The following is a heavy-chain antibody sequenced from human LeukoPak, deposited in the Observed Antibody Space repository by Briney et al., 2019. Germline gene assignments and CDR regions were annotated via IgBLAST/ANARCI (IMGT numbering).Heavy chain of an antibody. CDR2: IYSDGST. Sequence: WGSLRLSCAASGFTVSTNQMSWVRQAPGKGLEWVSSIYSDGSTFHADSVKGRFTISRDNSKNTVYLQMNSLRDEDTAVYYCAFGPTWTGLFQHWGPGTLVTVSS. CDR1: GFTVSTNQ. CDR3: AFGPTWTGLFQH. D-gene: IGHD3-16*01. J-gene: IGHJ1*01. V-gene: IGHV3-53*01.